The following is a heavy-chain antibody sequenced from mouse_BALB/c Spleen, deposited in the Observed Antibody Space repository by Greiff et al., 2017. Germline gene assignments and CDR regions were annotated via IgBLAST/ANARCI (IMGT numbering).Heavy chain of an antibody. CDR2: IWGDGST. CDR1: GFSLTGYG. Sequence: VKLMESGPGLVAPSQSLSITCTVSGFSLTGYGVNWVRQPPGKGLEWLGMIWGDGSTDYNSALKSRLSISKDNSKSQVFLKMNSLQTDDTARYYCARDEDYRYDMSAMDYWGQGTSVTVSS. D-gene: IGHD2-14*01. CDR3: ARDEDYRYDMSAMDY. V-gene: IGHV2-6-7*01. J-gene: IGHJ4*01.